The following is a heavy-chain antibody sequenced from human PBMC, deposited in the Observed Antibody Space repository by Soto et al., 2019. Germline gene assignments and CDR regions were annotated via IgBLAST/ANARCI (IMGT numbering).Heavy chain of an antibody. D-gene: IGHD5-18*01. CDR2: IFPGDSGT. Sequence: GESLKISCKGSGYSFTSYWIGWVRQMPGKGLEWMGVIFPGDSGTRYSPSFQGHVTISVDKSISTAYLQWSSLKASDTAMYYCVSDTARTYYYYAMDVWGQGTTVTVSS. J-gene: IGHJ6*02. CDR1: GYSFTSYW. V-gene: IGHV5-51*01. CDR3: VSDTARTYYYYAMDV.